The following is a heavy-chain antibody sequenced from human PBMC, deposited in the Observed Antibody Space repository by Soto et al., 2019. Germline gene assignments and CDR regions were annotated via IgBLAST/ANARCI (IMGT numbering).Heavy chain of an antibody. CDR1: GFTFSYSA. J-gene: IGHJ4*02. D-gene: IGHD3-22*01. CDR2: ISDTGDGT. Sequence: EVQLLESGGVLVQPGGSLRLSCAASGFTFSYSAMNWVRQAPGKGLEWVSTISDTGDGTYYADSVKGRFNISRDNSKNTVYLQMNSLRAEDTAEYYCAKVSYYDNRGYFDFWGQGTLVTVSS. CDR3: AKVSYYDNRGYFDF. V-gene: IGHV3-23*01.